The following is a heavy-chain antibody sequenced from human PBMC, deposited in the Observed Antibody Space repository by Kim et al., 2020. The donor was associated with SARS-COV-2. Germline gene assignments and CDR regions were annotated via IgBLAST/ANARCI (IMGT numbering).Heavy chain of an antibody. CDR3: ARDASGWSGHYYGMDV. D-gene: IGHD6-19*01. V-gene: IGHV4-59*01. CDR2: IYYSGST. CDR1: GGSISSYY. J-gene: IGHJ6*02. Sequence: SETLSLTCTVSGGSISSYYWSWIRQPPGKGLEWIGYIYYSGSTTYNPSLKSRVTISVDTSKNQFSLNLSSVTAADTAVYHCARDASGWSGHYYGMDVWGQGTTVTVSS.